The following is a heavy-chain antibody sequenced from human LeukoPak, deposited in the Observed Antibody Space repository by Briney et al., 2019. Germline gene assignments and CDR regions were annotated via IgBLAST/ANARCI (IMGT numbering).Heavy chain of an antibody. CDR2: IYYSGST. D-gene: IGHD1-26*01. CDR3: ARVEVGAIYY. CDR1: GGSITSSSFL. Sequence: SETLSLTCTVSGGSITSSSFLWGWIRQPPGKGLEWIGSIYYSGSTYYNPSLKSRVTISVDTSKNQFSLKLSSVTAADTAVYYCARVEVGAIYYWGQGTLVTVSS. J-gene: IGHJ4*02. V-gene: IGHV4-39*07.